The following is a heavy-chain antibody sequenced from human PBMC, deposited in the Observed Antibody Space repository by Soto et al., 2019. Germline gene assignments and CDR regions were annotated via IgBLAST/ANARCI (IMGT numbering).Heavy chain of an antibody. V-gene: IGHV1-18*01. CDR3: ARGRAFAY. D-gene: IGHD3-3*01. J-gene: IGHJ4*01. Sequence: WVRQAPGKGLEWMGWISAYNGNTNYAQKLQGRVTMTTDTSTSTAYMELRSLRSDDTAVYYRARGRAFAYLVHGTLVTVSS. CDR2: ISAYNGNT.